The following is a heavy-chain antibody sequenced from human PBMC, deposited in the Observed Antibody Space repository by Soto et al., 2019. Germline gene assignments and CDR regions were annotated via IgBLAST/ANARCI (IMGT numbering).Heavy chain of an antibody. CDR3: AKDARPIAAAATSRNFDY. Sequence: GSLRLSCAASGFTFSSYAMSWVRQAPGKGLEWVSAISGSGGSTYYADSVKGRFTISRDNSKNTLYLQMNSLRAEDTAVYYCAKDARPIAAAATSRNFDYWGQGTLVTVSS. CDR1: GFTFSSYA. V-gene: IGHV3-23*01. D-gene: IGHD6-13*01. J-gene: IGHJ4*02. CDR2: ISGSGGST.